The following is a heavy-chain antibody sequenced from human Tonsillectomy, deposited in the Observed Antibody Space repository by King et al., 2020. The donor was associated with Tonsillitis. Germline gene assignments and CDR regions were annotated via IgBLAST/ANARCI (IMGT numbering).Heavy chain of an antibody. D-gene: IGHD4-23*01. CDR1: GGSISSSSYY. CDR3: ASEDYGGNPLDI. J-gene: IGHJ3*02. CDR2: IYYSGST. V-gene: IGHV4-39*01. Sequence: QLQESGPGLVKPSETLSLTCTVSGGSISSSSYYWGWIRQPPGKGLEWIGSIYYSGSTYYNPSLKSRVTISVDTSKNQFSLKLSSVTAADTAVYYCASEDYGGNPLDIWGHGTMVTVSS.